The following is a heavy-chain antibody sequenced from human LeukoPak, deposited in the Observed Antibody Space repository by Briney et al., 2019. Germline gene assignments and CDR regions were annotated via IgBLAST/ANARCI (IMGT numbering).Heavy chain of an antibody. CDR1: GFTLSSYE. J-gene: IGHJ4*02. D-gene: IGHD3-9*01. Sequence: GGSLRLSCTASGFTLSSYEMSWIRQAPGKGLEWVSSIDYSGGSTHYADSVMGRFTISRDNSKNTLYLQLNSLRAEDTAVYYCAKGGARYFDWLAIDYWGQGTLVTVSS. V-gene: IGHV3-23*01. CDR3: AKGGARYFDWLAIDY. CDR2: IDYSGGST.